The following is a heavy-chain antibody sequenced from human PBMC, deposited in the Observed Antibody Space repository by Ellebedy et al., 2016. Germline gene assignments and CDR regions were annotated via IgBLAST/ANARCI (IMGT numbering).Heavy chain of an antibody. J-gene: IGHJ4*02. D-gene: IGHD6-13*01. CDR2: IYSGGST. CDR1: GFTVSSNY. Sequence: GGSLRLXXAASGFTVSSNYMSWVRQAPGKGLEWVSVIYSGGSTYYADSVKGRFTISRDNSKNTLYLQMNSLRAEDTAVYYCARVSPAAGSYWGQGTLVTVSS. CDR3: ARVSPAAGSY. V-gene: IGHV3-66*01.